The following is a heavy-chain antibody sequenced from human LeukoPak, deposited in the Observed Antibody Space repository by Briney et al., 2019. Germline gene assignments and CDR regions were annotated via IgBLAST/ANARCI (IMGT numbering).Heavy chain of an antibody. CDR2: IYPGDSDT. D-gene: IGHD2-2*02. CDR3: ARACNSTSCYTGGFDY. Sequence: GESLKISCKGSGYSFTSYWIGWVRQMPGKGLEWMGIIYPGDSDTRYSPSFQGQVTISADKSISTAYLQRSSLKASDTAMYYCARACNSTSCYTGGFDYWGQGTLVTVSS. CDR1: GYSFTSYW. J-gene: IGHJ4*02. V-gene: IGHV5-51*01.